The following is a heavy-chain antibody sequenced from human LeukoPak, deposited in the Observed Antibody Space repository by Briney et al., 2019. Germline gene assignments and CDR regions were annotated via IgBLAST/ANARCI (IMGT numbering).Heavy chain of an antibody. CDR3: ARSPSWYDSSGYYPTHSDY. Sequence: PGGSLRLSCAASGFTFSSYSMNWVRQAPGKGLEWVSSISSSSSYIYYADSVKGRFTISRDNAKNSLYLQMNSLRAEDTAVYYCARSPSWYDSSGYYPTHSDYWGQGTLVTVSS. CDR1: GFTFSSYS. J-gene: IGHJ4*02. D-gene: IGHD3-22*01. CDR2: ISSSSSYI. V-gene: IGHV3-21*01.